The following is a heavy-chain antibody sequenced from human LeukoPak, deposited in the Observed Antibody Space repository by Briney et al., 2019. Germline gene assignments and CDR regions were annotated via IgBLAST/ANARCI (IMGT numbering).Heavy chain of an antibody. CDR3: ARRLLWFGELVDY. D-gene: IGHD3-10*01. Sequence: PGGSLRLSCAASGFTVSSNYMSWVRQAPGKGLEWVSVIYSGGSTYYADSVKGRFTISRDNSKNTLYLQMNSLRAEDTAVYYCARRLLWFGELVDYWGQGTLVTVSS. J-gene: IGHJ4*02. CDR2: IYSGGST. CDR1: GFTVSSNY. V-gene: IGHV3-53*01.